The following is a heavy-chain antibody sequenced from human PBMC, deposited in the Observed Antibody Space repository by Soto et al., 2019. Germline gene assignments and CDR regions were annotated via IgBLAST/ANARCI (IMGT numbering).Heavy chain of an antibody. D-gene: IGHD5-12*01. CDR2: IFDTGKT. V-gene: IGHV4-30-2*01. CDR1: GGSISTGGCS. CDR3: ACLDGYNRYFDL. Sequence: QVQLQESGSGLVKPSQTLSLTCAVSGGSISTGGCSWSWIRLPPGRALEWIGYIFDTGKTYYSASLKSRVTMSVDRAQNQFSLRLEPVTAADTAMYFCACLDGYNRYFDLWGRGTLVTVSS. J-gene: IGHJ2*01.